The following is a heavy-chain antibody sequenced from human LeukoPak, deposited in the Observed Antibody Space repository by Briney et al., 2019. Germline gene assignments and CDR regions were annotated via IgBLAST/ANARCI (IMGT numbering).Heavy chain of an antibody. CDR3: AKMTPVTTGYYYGMDV. CDR1: GFTFSSHA. V-gene: IGHV3-23*01. CDR2: ITGSGGST. Sequence: GGSLRLSCAASGFTFSSHAMGWVRQAPGKGLEWVSSITGSGGSTYYADSVKGRFTISRDNSKNTLYLQMSSLRADDTAVYYCAKMTPVTTGYYYGMDVWGQGTTVTVSS. D-gene: IGHD4-17*01. J-gene: IGHJ6*02.